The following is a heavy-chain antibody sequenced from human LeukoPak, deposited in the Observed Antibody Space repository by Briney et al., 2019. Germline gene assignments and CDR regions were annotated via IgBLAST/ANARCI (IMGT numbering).Heavy chain of an antibody. V-gene: IGHV3-21*01. CDR1: GFTLSTFD. CDR2: ISTSSRYI. J-gene: IGHJ5*02. D-gene: IGHD2-2*01. Sequence: GGSLRLSCAASGFTLSTFDMNWVRQAPGKGLEWVSSISTSSRYIYYRDSVKGRFTISRDDAKNSLYLQMNSLRVVDTAVYYCARADCSGSTCYLRRSWFDPWGQGTLVTVSS. CDR3: ARADCSGSTCYLRRSWFDP.